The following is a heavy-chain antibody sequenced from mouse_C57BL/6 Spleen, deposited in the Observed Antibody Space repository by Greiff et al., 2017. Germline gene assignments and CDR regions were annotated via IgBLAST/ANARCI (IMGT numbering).Heavy chain of an antibody. D-gene: IGHD2-4*01. V-gene: IGHV1-54*01. J-gene: IGHJ3*01. Sequence: QVQLQQSGAELVRPGTSVKVSCKASGYAFTNYLIEWVKQRPGQGLEWIGVINPGSGGTNYNEKFKGKATLTADKSSSTAYMQLSSLTSEDSAVYCCARPLYYDYDGEFAYWGQGTLVTVSA. CDR2: INPGSGGT. CDR1: GYAFTNYL. CDR3: ARPLYYDYDGEFAY.